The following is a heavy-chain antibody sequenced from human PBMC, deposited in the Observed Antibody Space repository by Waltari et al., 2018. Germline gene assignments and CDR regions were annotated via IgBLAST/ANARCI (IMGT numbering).Heavy chain of an antibody. CDR1: GGSISSSTYY. D-gene: IGHD2-15*01. V-gene: IGHV4-39*01. Sequence: QMQLQESGPGLVKPSEPLSLTCTVSGGSISSSTYYWGWLRQPPGKGLEWIGNIYYCGSTYYKPSLKSRLTISVDTSKNQFSLNLRSVTAADTAVYYCARLPISLGVGSVFDIWGQGTMVTVSS. CDR2: IYYCGST. J-gene: IGHJ3*02. CDR3: ARLPISLGVGSVFDI.